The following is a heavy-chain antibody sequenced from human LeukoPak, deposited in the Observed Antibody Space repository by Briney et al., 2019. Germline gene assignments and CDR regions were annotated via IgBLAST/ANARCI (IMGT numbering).Heavy chain of an antibody. CDR2: ISSNGGST. CDR1: GFTFSSYA. D-gene: IGHD2-15*01. CDR3: AREGLGYCSGGSCYGTLGGIDY. V-gene: IGHV3-64*01. Sequence: PGGSLRLSCAASGFTFSSYAMHWVRQAPGKGLEYVSAISSNGGSTYYANSVKGRFTISRDNSKNTLYLQMGSLRAEDMAVYYCAREGLGYCSGGSCYGTLGGIDYWGQGTLVTVSS. J-gene: IGHJ4*02.